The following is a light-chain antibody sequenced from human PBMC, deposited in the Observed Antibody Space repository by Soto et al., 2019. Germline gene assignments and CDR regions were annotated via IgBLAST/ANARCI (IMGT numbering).Light chain of an antibody. CDR3: SSYTSSSTFA. CDR2: DVS. CDR1: SSDVGGYNY. J-gene: IGLJ2*01. Sequence: QSALTQPASVSGSPGQSITISCTGTSSDVGGYNYVSWYQQHPGKAPKLMIYDVSNRPSGVSNRFSGSKSGNTASLTISGLKAEDEADYYCSSYTSSSTFAFGGGTKLTVL. V-gene: IGLV2-14*01.